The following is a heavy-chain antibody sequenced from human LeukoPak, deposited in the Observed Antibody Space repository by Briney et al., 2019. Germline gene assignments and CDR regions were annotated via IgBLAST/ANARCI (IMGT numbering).Heavy chain of an antibody. CDR1: GYTFTSYD. CDR2: MNPNSGDT. CDR3: ARAPSYDFWSGYYRGGFDY. V-gene: IGHV1-8*03. Sequence: ASVKVSCKASGYTFTSYDINWVRQATGQGLEWMGWMNPNSGDTGYAQKFQGRVTITRNTSISTAYMELSSLRSEDTAVYYCARAPSYDFWSGYYRGGFDYWGQGTLVTVSS. J-gene: IGHJ4*02. D-gene: IGHD3-3*01.